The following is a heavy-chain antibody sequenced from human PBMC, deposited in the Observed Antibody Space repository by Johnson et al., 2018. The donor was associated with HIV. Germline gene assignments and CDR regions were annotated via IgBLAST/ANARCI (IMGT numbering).Heavy chain of an antibody. J-gene: IGHJ3*02. V-gene: IGHV3-38-3*01. CDR2: ISGGST. D-gene: IGHD2-15*01. CDR1: GFTVSSNE. Sequence: VQLVESRGVLVQPGGSLRLSCAASGFTVSSNEMSWVRQAPGKGLEWVSSISGGSTYYADSRKGRFTISRDNSKNTLYLQMNSLRAEDTAVYYCAKDSGGSSAYDAFDIWGQGTMVTVSS. CDR3: AKDSGGSSAYDAFDI.